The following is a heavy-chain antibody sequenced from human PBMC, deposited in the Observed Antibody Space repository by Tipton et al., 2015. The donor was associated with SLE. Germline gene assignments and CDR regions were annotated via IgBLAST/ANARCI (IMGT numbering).Heavy chain of an antibody. Sequence: TLSLTCTVSGDSISSFCYYWSWIRQPAGKGLEWVGHIYTSGSTHYNPSLESRVSMSLDMSSNQFSLKLTSVTAADTAVYYCARGDDIATDHFDYWGQGSLVTVSS. CDR1: GDSISSFCYY. CDR2: IYTSGST. CDR3: ARGDDIATDHFDY. V-gene: IGHV4-61*09. J-gene: IGHJ4*02. D-gene: IGHD2-15*01.